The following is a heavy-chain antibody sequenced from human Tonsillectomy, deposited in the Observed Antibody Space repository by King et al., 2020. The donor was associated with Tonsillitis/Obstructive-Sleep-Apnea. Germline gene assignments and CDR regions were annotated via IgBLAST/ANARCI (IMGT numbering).Heavy chain of an antibody. CDR2: IKQDGSKK. J-gene: IGHJ5*01. D-gene: IGHD3-22*01. CDR3: ARKTYYYDSSDLGWFDS. Sequence: VQLVESGGGLVQPGGSLRLSCAASGFNFSSYGMSWVRQAPGKGLEWGADIKQDGSKKNYVVSVKGRVIISTDEAKNSLYLQMNSLRADDTAVYYCARKTYYYDSSDLGWFDSWGQGTLVTVSS. V-gene: IGHV3-7*02. CDR1: GFNFSSYG.